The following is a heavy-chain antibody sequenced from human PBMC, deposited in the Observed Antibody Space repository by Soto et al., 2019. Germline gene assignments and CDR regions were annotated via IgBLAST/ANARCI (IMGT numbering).Heavy chain of an antibody. Sequence: SETLSLTCTVSGGSVSSGGYYWSWIRQPPGKGLEWIGYIYYSGSTNYNPSLKSRVTISVDTSKNQFSLKLSSVTAADTAVYHCARTVVVAATPRGFGGTGWFDPWGQGTPVTVSS. CDR1: GGSVSSGGYY. V-gene: IGHV4-61*08. J-gene: IGHJ5*02. CDR3: ARTVVVAATPRGFGGTGWFDP. CDR2: IYYSGST. D-gene: IGHD2-15*01.